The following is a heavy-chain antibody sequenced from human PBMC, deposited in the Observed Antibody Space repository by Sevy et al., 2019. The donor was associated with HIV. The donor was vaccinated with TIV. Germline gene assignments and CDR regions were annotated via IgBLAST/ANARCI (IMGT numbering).Heavy chain of an antibody. D-gene: IGHD3-3*01. CDR2: ISYDGSNK. CDR1: GFTFSSYA. V-gene: IGHV3-30-3*01. J-gene: IGHJ3*02. Sequence: GGSLRLSCAASGFTFSSYAMHWVRQAPGKGLEWVAVISYDGSNKYYADSVKGRFTISRDNSKNTLYLQMNSLRAEDTAVYYCARGGVTIFGVVIIPDVAFDIWGQGTMVTVSS. CDR3: ARGGVTIFGVVIIPDVAFDI.